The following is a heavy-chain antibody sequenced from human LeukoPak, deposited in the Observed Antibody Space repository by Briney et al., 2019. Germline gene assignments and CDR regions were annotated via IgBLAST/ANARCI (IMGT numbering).Heavy chain of an antibody. CDR2: IYDSGST. J-gene: IGHJ3*02. D-gene: IGHD3-22*01. CDR1: GGSISSYY. CDR3: ACLTTADAFDI. Sequence: SSETLSLTCTVSGGSISSYYWSWIRHPPGKGLEWIGYIYDSGSTNYNPSLKSRVTISVDTSKNQFSLKLSSVTAADTAVYYCACLTTADAFDIWGQGTMVTVSS. V-gene: IGHV4-59*01.